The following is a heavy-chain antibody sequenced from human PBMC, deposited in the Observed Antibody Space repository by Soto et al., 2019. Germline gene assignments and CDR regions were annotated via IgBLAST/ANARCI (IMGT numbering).Heavy chain of an antibody. V-gene: IGHV3-7*01. CDR1: EFTFSRGYTXNHFX. Sequence: VQLVESGXGSVXPGGSXRLSCAASEFTFSRGYTXNHFXXXXXXQAPGRGLEWVANINKDGSEKYYVDSVKGRFTISRDNAXXXLXXXMDXXXAXXXXXXXXXXXXXVDPWFDYWGQGTLVTVPS. D-gene: IGHD2-15*01. CDR2: INKDGSEK. J-gene: IGHJ4*02. CDR3: XXXXXVDPWFDY.